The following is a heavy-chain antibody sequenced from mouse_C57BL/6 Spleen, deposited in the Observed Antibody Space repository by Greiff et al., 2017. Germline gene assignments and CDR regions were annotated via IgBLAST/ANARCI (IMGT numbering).Heavy chain of an antibody. Sequence: QVQLQQPGAELVMPGASVKLSCKASGYTFTSYWMHWVKQRPGQGLEWIGEIDPSDSYTNYNQKFKGKSTLTVDKSSSTAYMQLSSLTSEDSAVYYCSRGGTDYGVVWYFDVWGTGTTVTVSS. CDR3: SRGGTDYGVVWYFDV. CDR1: GYTFTSYW. J-gene: IGHJ1*03. CDR2: IDPSDSYT. D-gene: IGHD2-4*01. V-gene: IGHV1-69*01.